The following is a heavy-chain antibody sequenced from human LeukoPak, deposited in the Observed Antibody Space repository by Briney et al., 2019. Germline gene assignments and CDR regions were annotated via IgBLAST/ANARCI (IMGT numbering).Heavy chain of an antibody. D-gene: IGHD3-22*01. CDR2: IYYSGST. V-gene: IGHV4-59*08. CDR3: ARRMYYYDSSGYGGYWLDP. Sequence: SETLSLTCTVSGGSISSYYWSWIRQPPGKGLEWIGYIYYSGSTNYNPSLKSRVTISVDTSKNQFSLKLSSVTAADAAVYYCARRMYYYDSSGYGGYWLDPWGQGTLVTVSS. CDR1: GGSISSYY. J-gene: IGHJ5*02.